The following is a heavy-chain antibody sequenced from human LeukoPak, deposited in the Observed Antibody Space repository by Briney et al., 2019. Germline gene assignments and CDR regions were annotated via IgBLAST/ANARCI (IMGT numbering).Heavy chain of an antibody. CDR1: GFTFSGFI. J-gene: IGHJ3*02. V-gene: IGHV3-73*01. CDR3: AAGITLVRGGTFDI. D-gene: IGHD3-10*01. CDR2: VTSKTNSYAT. Sequence: GSLRLSCAASGFTFSGFIIHWVRQAPGKGLEGIGRVTSKTNSYATAYAASVKGRFTVSRDDSKKTAYLQMNSLKTEDTAVYYCAAGITLVRGGTFDIWGQGTMVIVSS.